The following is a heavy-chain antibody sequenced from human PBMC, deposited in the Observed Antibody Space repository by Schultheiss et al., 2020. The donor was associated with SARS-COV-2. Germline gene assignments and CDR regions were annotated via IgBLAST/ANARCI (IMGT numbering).Heavy chain of an antibody. CDR3: ARHLNWAAGDWFDP. J-gene: IGHJ5*02. CDR2: IYYSGST. Sequence: SETLSLTRTVSGGSISSYYWSWIRQPPVKGLEWIGYIYYSGSTNYNPSLKSRVTISVDTSKNQFSLNLSSVTAADTAVYYCARHLNWAAGDWFDPWGQGTLVTVSS. CDR1: GGSISSYY. V-gene: IGHV4-59*08. D-gene: IGHD7-27*01.